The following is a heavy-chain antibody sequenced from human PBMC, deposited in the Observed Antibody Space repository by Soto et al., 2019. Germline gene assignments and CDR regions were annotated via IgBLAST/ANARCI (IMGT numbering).Heavy chain of an antibody. CDR2: IYYSGSI. Sequence: QVQLQESGPGLVKPSETLSLTCTVSGASISSYYWSWIRQPPGKGLEWIGYIYYSGSINYNPSFESRASISGDMSKNQFSLTLTSVTAADTAVYYCARWLTQETFDVWGQGTMVTVSS. D-gene: IGHD3-9*01. J-gene: IGHJ3*01. CDR1: GASISSYY. V-gene: IGHV4-59*01. CDR3: ARWLTQETFDV.